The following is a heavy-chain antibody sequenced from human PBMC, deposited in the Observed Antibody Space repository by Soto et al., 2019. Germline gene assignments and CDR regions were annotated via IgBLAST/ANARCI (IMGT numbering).Heavy chain of an antibody. CDR2: IIPIFGTA. V-gene: IGHV1-69*13. Sequence: SVKVSCKASGGTLSSYAISWVRQAPGQGLEWMGGIIPIFGTANYAQKFQGRVTITADESTSTAYMELSSLRSEDTAVYYCASPLQPTYYDFWSGYYSPPWDYYYGMDVWGQGTTVTVSS. J-gene: IGHJ6*02. CDR1: GGTLSSYA. CDR3: ASPLQPTYYDFWSGYYSPPWDYYYGMDV. D-gene: IGHD3-3*01.